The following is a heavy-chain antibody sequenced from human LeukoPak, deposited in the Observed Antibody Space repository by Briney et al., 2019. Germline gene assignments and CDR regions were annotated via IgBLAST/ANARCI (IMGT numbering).Heavy chain of an antibody. CDR2: IYTSESP. J-gene: IGHJ4*02. Sequence: PSETLSLTCTVSGGSISGYYWSWIRQPAGKGLEWIGRIYTSESPDYNPSLKSRVTMSVDTSENQFSLRLSSVTAADTAVYYCARGPMITFGGVIADFVSDYWGQGTLVTVSS. D-gene: IGHD3-16*02. CDR3: ARGPMITFGGVIADFVSDY. V-gene: IGHV4-4*07. CDR1: GGSISGYY.